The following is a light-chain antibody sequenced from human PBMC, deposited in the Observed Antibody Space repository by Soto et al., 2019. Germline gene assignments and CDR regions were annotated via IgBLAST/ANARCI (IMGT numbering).Light chain of an antibody. CDR2: GAS. V-gene: IGKV3-15*01. CDR1: QDIRSS. J-gene: IGKJ4*01. Sequence: EIVMTQSPVTLSVSPGEGATLSCRASQDIRSSLAWYQQKPGQAPRLLIYGASIRATGVPATFSGSGSGTEFTLSISSLQSEHLGVYYCQQDSSWPLTFGGGTKVDIK. CDR3: QQDSSWPLT.